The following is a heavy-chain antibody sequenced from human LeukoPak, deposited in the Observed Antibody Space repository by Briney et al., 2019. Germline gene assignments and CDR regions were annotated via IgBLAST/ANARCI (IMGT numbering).Heavy chain of an antibody. CDR2: IRYDGSNK. J-gene: IGHJ4*02. CDR3: ANPMDGYKGVAFDY. D-gene: IGHD5-24*01. Sequence: GGSLRLSCAASGFTFSSYGMHWVRQAPGKGLEWVAFIRYDGSNKYYADSVKGRFTISRDNSKNTLYLQMNSLRAEDTAVYYCANPMDGYKGVAFDYWGQGTLVTVSS. V-gene: IGHV3-30*02. CDR1: GFTFSSYG.